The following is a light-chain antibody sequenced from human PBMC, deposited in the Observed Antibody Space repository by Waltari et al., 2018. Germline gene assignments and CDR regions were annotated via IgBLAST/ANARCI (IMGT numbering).Light chain of an antibody. Sequence: QSALTQPASVSGSPGQSITISCTGTSSDIGGYNYVSWYQQHPGKAPKLMIFDVARWPAGVSNRCSGSKSGNTASLTISGLQAEDEADYYCASYTTTRTVVFGGGTKVTVL. V-gene: IGLV2-14*01. J-gene: IGLJ2*01. CDR1: SSDIGGYNY. CDR3: ASYTTTRTVV. CDR2: DVA.